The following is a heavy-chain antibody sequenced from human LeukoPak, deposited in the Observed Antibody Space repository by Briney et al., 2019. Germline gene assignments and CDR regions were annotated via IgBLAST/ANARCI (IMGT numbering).Heavy chain of an antibody. CDR2: IHHTEST. Sequence: PSETLSLTCVVSGGSIGRETNYWAWIRQSPEKGLEWIGSIHHTESTYYNPSLRSRVTISIDTSKNHFSLEVKSLTAADTAVYFCARTAPDYTDYYQLRAIYYFDFWGQGALVTVSS. CDR1: GGSIGRETNY. V-gene: IGHV4-39*07. J-gene: IGHJ4*02. CDR3: ARTAPDYTDYYQLRAIYYFDF. D-gene: IGHD4-11*01.